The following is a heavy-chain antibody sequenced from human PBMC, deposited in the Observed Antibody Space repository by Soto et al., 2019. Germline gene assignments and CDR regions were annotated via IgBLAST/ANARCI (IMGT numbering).Heavy chain of an antibody. J-gene: IGHJ4*02. Sequence: AGSLRLSCVGSGFTFSDHGMSWVRQAPGKGLEWVSAISGSVGSTFYADSVKGRFTISRDNSKNTLYLQMNSLRDEDTAVYYCAKDRTIAARNYDEWGQGVLVTVSS. V-gene: IGHV3-23*01. D-gene: IGHD6-6*01. CDR1: GFTFSDHG. CDR3: AKDRTIAARNYDE. CDR2: ISGSVGST.